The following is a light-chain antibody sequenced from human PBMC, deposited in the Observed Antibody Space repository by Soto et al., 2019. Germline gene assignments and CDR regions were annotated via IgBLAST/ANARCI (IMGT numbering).Light chain of an antibody. V-gene: IGLV1-47*01. CDR1: SSNIGSNY. CDR3: AAWDDSLSGDWV. J-gene: IGLJ3*02. Sequence: QAVVTQAPSASGTPGQRVTISCSGSSSNIGSNYVYWYQQLPGTAPKLLIYRNNQRPSGVPDRFSGSKSGTSASLAISGLRSEAEADYYCAAWDDSLSGDWVFGGGTKLTVL. CDR2: RNN.